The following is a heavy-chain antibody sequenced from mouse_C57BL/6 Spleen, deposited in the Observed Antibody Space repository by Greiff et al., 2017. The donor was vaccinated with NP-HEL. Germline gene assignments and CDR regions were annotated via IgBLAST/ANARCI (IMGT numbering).Heavy chain of an antibody. V-gene: IGHV1-69*01. CDR1: GYTFTSYW. CDR2: FDPSDSYT. Sequence: VQLQQPGAELVMPGASVKLSCTASGYTFTSYWMHWVTQRPGQGLEWIGEFDPSDSYTNYNQKFKGKSTLTVDKASSSAYMQLSSLTAEDSAVYYCARSRSSNPYFDYWGQGTTLTVSS. J-gene: IGHJ2*01. D-gene: IGHD2-5*01. CDR3: ARSRSSNPYFDY.